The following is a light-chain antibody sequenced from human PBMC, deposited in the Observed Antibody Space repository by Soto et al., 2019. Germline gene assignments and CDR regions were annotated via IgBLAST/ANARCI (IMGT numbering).Light chain of an antibody. Sequence: EILLPHPQGTLPLSPGKRPTPPCRASQSVNSRLAWYQHKPGQAPRLLISGASNRASGIPARFSAWGSGTDFTLTISRVDPADFAFYYCQQYFTSPITFGQGTRLEIK. CDR1: QSVNSR. CDR2: GAS. V-gene: IGKV3-20*01. CDR3: QQYFTSPIT. J-gene: IGKJ5*01.